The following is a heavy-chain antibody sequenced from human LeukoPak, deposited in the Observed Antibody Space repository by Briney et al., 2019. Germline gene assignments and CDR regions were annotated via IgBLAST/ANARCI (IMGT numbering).Heavy chain of an antibody. V-gene: IGHV4-31*03. D-gene: IGHD2-2*03. J-gene: IGHJ5*02. CDR2: SYSSGTT. Sequence: PSQTLSLTCTVSGGSISSGGHYWSWIRQHPEKGLEWIGYSYSSGTTYDNPSLKSRVTISVDSSKNQSSLKLSSVTAADTAVYYCARRNGYCSATTCHNWFDPWGQGTLVTVSS. CDR1: GGSISSGGHY. CDR3: ARRNGYCSATTCHNWFDP.